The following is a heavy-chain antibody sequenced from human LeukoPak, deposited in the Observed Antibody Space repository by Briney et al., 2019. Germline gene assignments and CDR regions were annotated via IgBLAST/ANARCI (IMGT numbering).Heavy chain of an antibody. V-gene: IGHV3-48*01. CDR3: AKDSRAAAYYYYYYYMDV. D-gene: IGHD6-13*01. Sequence: GGSLRLSCAASGFTFSSYSMNWVRQAPGKGLEWVSYISSSSSTIYYADSVKGRITISRDNSKNTLYLQMNSLRAEDTAVYYCAKDSRAAAYYYYYYYMDVWGKGTTVTVSS. CDR2: ISSSSSTI. J-gene: IGHJ6*03. CDR1: GFTFSSYS.